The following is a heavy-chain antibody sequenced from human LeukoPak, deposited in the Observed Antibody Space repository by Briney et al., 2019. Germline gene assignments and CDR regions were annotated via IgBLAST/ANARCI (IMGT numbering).Heavy chain of an antibody. D-gene: IGHD3-9*01. CDR3: AKSVTGYSTFDY. J-gene: IGHJ4*02. V-gene: IGHV3-23*01. CDR2: ISGSGYSI. Sequence: HPGGSLRLSCATSGFSFSSYALNWVRQGPGKGLEWVSGISGSGYSIYYVDSVKGRFTISRDNSKKTVYLQMNSLRAEDTAVYYCAKSVTGYSTFDYWGQGTLVTVSS. CDR1: GFSFSSYA.